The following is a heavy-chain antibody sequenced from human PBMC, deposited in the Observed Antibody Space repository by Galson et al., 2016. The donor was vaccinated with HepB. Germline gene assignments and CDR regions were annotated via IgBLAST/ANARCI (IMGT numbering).Heavy chain of an antibody. Sequence: SLRLSCAGAGFTFRDYYMTWIRQAPGKGPEWLSYISSGSSVIYYAVSVKGRFTISRDNAMNSLYLQMNSLRGEDTAVYYCGRAAGSGSQYYYGVDVWGQGTTVTVSS. CDR2: ISSGSSVI. CDR1: GFTFRDYY. CDR3: GRAAGSGSQYYYGVDV. V-gene: IGHV3-11*04. D-gene: IGHD3-10*01. J-gene: IGHJ6*02.